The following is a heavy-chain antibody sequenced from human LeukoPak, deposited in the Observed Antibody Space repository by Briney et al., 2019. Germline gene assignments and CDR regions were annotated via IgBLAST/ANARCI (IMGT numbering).Heavy chain of an antibody. Sequence: GESLKISCAAPGFTFSSYWMSWVRQAPGKGLEWVANIKQDGSEKYYVDSVKGRFTISRDNAKNSLYLQMNSLRAEDTAVYYCALTAAGTRDYWGQGTLVTVSS. CDR3: ALTAAGTRDY. J-gene: IGHJ4*02. CDR1: GFTFSSYW. D-gene: IGHD6-13*01. CDR2: IKQDGSEK. V-gene: IGHV3-7*01.